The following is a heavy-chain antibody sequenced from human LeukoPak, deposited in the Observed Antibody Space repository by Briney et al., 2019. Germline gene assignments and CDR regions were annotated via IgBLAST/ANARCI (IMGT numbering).Heavy chain of an antibody. D-gene: IGHD4-11*01. J-gene: IGHJ6*03. Sequence: ASETLSLTCAVYGGSFSGYYWSWIRQPPGKGLEWIGEINHSGSTNYNPSLKSRVTISVGTSKNQFSLKLSSVTAADTAVYYCARGARIYSKKPTYYYYYYMDVWGKGTTVTVSS. CDR3: ARGARIYSKKPTYYYYYYMDV. V-gene: IGHV4-34*01. CDR2: INHSGST. CDR1: GGSFSGYY.